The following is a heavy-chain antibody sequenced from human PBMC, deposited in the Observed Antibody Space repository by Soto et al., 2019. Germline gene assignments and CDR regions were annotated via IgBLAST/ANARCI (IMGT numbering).Heavy chain of an antibody. CDR2: INPDSGAK. V-gene: IGHV1-2*02. CDR1: GYSFTGYY. D-gene: IGHD2-8*02. CDR3: ARGDYGTGGYPFPYFDY. Sequence: HEHLVQSGAEVKRPGASLKVSCKASGYSFTGYYIHWVRQAPGQGREWMGWINPDSGAKNYAQNFQGRVTLTSDTTTSTASMDLTSLTSDDTAVYYCARGDYGTGGYPFPYFDYWGQGTLVIVSS. J-gene: IGHJ4*02.